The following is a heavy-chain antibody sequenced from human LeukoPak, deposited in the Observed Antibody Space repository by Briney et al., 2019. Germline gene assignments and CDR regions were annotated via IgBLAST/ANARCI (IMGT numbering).Heavy chain of an antibody. Sequence: PGGSLRLSCAASGFTFSSYEMNWVRQAPGKGLEWVSYISSSGSTIYYADSVKGRFTISRDNAKNSLYLQMNSLRAEDTAVYYCARVLRPYDAFDIWGRGTMVTVSS. V-gene: IGHV3-48*03. CDR1: GFTFSSYE. J-gene: IGHJ3*02. CDR2: ISSSGSTI. D-gene: IGHD1-26*01. CDR3: ARVLRPYDAFDI.